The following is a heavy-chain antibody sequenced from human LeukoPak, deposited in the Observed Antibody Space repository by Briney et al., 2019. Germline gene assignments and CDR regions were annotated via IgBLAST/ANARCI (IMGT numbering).Heavy chain of an antibody. CDR2: INPIFNIL. CDR3: AAGRRLGELFFDY. CDR1: EGTFGGYS. D-gene: IGHD3-10*01. V-gene: IGHV1-69*13. J-gene: IGHJ4*02. Sequence: SVKVSCKASEGTFGGYSIDWVRQAPGQGLDWVGGINPIFNILYYAQNFQGRVTITADESTNTAYLELDSLKHDDTAVYYCAAGRRLGELFFDYWGQGTLVTVSP.